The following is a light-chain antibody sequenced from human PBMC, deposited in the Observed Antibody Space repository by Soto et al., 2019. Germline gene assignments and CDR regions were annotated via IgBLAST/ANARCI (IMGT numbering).Light chain of an antibody. CDR2: EVT. CDR1: SSDVGSYNF. Sequence: QSVLTQPASVSGSPGQSITISCAGTSSDVGSYNFVSWYQQHPGRAPKLMIYEVTKRPSGVSSRFSGSKSGNTASLTISGLQAEDEADYYCCSYAGTSSYVFGTGTRSPS. CDR3: CSYAGTSSYV. J-gene: IGLJ1*01. V-gene: IGLV2-23*02.